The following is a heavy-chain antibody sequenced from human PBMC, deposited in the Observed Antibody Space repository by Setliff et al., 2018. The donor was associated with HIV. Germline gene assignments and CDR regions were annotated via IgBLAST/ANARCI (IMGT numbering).Heavy chain of an antibody. J-gene: IGHJ3*02. CDR1: GDSMSSDDYY. Sequence: SETLSLTCTVSGDSMSSDDYYWGWIRQTPEKGLERIGYIHYSGKTYYTPSLQSRLGMSVDTSKNQFSLSLNYVTAADTAVYYCVRVLGYATERSRACDIWGQGTLVTVS. D-gene: IGHD3-16*01. CDR3: VRVLGYATERSRACDI. V-gene: IGHV4-30-4*08. CDR2: IHYSGKT.